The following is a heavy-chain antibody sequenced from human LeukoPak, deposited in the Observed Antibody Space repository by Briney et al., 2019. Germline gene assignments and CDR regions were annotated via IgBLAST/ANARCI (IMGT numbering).Heavy chain of an antibody. V-gene: IGHV3-23*01. CDR3: AKGGMVRGVIIRYYYGMDV. CDR2: ISASGCST. CDR1: GFTFSSYA. Sequence: GGSLRLSCAASGFTFSSYAMSWVRQAPGRGLEWVSAISASGCSTYYADSVKGRFTISRDNSKNTLYLQMNSLRAEDTAVYYCAKGGMVRGVIIRYYYGMDVWGQGTTVTVSS. D-gene: IGHD3-10*01. J-gene: IGHJ6*02.